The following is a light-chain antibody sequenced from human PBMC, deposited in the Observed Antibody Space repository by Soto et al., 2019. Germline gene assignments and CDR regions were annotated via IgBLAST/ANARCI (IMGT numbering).Light chain of an antibody. Sequence: DIQMTQSPSTLSASVGDRVTITCRASQRISNWLAWYQQKPGKAPKLLIYRASTLESGVPSRFSGSGSRTEFTLTISSLQPDDFATYFCQQYNSYSGTFGPGTKVDIK. V-gene: IGKV1-5*03. CDR2: RAS. CDR1: QRISNW. CDR3: QQYNSYSGT. J-gene: IGKJ3*01.